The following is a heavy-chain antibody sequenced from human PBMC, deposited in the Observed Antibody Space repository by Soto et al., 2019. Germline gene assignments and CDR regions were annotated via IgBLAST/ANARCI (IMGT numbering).Heavy chain of an antibody. CDR3: ARGRLYSSGWYDCYFDY. V-gene: IGHV1-3*01. CDR1: GYTFTSYA. J-gene: IGHJ4*02. D-gene: IGHD6-19*01. Sequence: ASVKVSCKASGYTFTSYAMHWVRQAPGQRLEWMGWINAGNGNTKYSQKFQGRVTITRDTSASTAYMELSSLRSEDTAVYYCARGRLYSSGWYDCYFDYWGQGTLVTVSS. CDR2: INAGNGNT.